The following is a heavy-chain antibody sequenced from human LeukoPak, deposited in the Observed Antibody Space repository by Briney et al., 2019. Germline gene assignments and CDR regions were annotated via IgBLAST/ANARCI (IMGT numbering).Heavy chain of an antibody. D-gene: IGHD5-18*01. CDR1: GGTFSSYT. CDR2: IIPILGIA. V-gene: IGHV1-69*02. Sequence: SVKVSCKASGGTFSSYTISWVRQAPGQGLEWMGRIIPILGIANYAQKFQGRVTMTRDTSTSTVYMELSSLRSEDTAVYYCARVTAMTFDYWGQGTLVTVPS. CDR3: ARVTAMTFDY. J-gene: IGHJ4*02.